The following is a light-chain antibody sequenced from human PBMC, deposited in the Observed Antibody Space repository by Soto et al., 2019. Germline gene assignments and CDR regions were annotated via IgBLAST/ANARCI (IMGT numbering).Light chain of an antibody. CDR2: GAS. CDR1: QSVSSSY. J-gene: IGKJ5*01. V-gene: IGKV3-20*01. CDR3: QQYGNSPIT. Sequence: EIVLTQSPGTLSLSPGERATLSCRASQSVSSSYLAWYQQKPGQAPRLLISGASSRATGIPDRFSGSGSGSDFTLTISRLEPEDFAIYYCQQYGNSPITFGQGTRLEIK.